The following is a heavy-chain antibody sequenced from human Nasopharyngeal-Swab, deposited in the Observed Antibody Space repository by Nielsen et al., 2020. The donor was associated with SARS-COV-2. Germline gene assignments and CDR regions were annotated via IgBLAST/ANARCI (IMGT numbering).Heavy chain of an antibody. CDR3: AKDGDHGDFAVGIDS. J-gene: IGHJ4*02. V-gene: IGHV3-9*01. CDR2: ISWNSGSI. D-gene: IGHD4-17*01. Sequence: GGSLRLSCAASGFTFDDYAMHWVRQAPGKGLEWVSGISWNSGSIGYADSVKGRFTISRDNAKNSLYLQVNSLRTEDTAFYYCAKDGDHGDFAVGIDSWGQGTLVTVSS. CDR1: GFTFDDYA.